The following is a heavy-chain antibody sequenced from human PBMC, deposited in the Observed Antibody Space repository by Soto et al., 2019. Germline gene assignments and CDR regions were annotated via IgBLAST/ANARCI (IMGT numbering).Heavy chain of an antibody. CDR2: IYYSGST. V-gene: IGHV4-31*03. CDR3: ASVSSWYQNFDY. CDR1: GGSISSGGYY. J-gene: IGHJ4*02. D-gene: IGHD6-13*01. Sequence: SETLSLTCTVSGGSISSGGYYWSWIRQHPGEGLEWIGYIYYSGSTYYNPSLKSRVTISVDTSKNQFSLKLSSVTAADTAVYYCASVSSWYQNFDYWGQGTLVTVSS.